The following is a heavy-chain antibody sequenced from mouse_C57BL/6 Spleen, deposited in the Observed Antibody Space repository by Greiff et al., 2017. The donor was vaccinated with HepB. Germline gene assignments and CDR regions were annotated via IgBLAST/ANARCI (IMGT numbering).Heavy chain of an antibody. D-gene: IGHD1-1*01. CDR3: ARGRDITTVRGYFDY. Sequence: VKLVESGAELVRPGASVKLSCKASGYTFTDYYINWVKQRPGQGLEWIARIYPGSGNTYYNEKFKGKATLTAEKSSSTAYMQLSSLTSEDSAVYFCARGRDITTVRGYFDYWGQGTTLTVSS. V-gene: IGHV1-76*01. CDR1: GYTFTDYY. J-gene: IGHJ2*01. CDR2: IYPGSGNT.